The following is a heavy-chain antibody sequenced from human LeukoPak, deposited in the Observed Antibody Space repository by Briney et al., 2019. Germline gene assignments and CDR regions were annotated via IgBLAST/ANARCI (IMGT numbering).Heavy chain of an antibody. Sequence: TASETLSLTCTVSDASISSGTYYWSWIRQPAGKGLEWIGRFYISGSTNYNPSLESRVTISVDTSKNQFSLKLSSVTAADTAVYYCASDRIEVDAFDIWGQGTMVTVSS. CDR1: DASISSGTYY. CDR3: ASDRIEVDAFDI. D-gene: IGHD2-15*01. J-gene: IGHJ3*02. CDR2: FYISGST. V-gene: IGHV4-61*02.